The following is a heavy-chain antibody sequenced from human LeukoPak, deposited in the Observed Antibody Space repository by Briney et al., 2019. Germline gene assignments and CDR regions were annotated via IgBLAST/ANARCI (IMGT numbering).Heavy chain of an antibody. CDR3: VRGSLASGVVVYYYYYLDV. CDR1: GFTFSSYS. D-gene: IGHD3-3*01. CDR2: ISSSSSTI. Sequence: GGSLRLSCAASGFTFSSYSMNWVRQAPGKGLEWVSYISSSSSTIYYADSVKGRFTISRDNAKNSLYLQMDSLRAEDTAVYYCVRGSLASGVVVYYYYYLDVWGKGTTVTVSS. J-gene: IGHJ6*03. V-gene: IGHV3-48*04.